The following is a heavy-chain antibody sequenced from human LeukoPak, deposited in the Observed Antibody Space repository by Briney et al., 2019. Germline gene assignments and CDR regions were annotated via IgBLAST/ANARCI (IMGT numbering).Heavy chain of an antibody. CDR3: ARSAGYQLLEGYYYYMDV. CDR2: IYYSGST. V-gene: IGHV4-30-4*02. J-gene: IGHJ6*03. Sequence: SETLSLTCTVSGGSISSGDYYWSWIRQPPGKGLEWIGYIYYSGSTYYNPSLKSRVTISVDTSKNQFSLKLSSVTAADTAVYYCARSAGYQLLEGYYYYMDVWGKGTTVTVSS. D-gene: IGHD2-2*01. CDR1: GGSISSGDYY.